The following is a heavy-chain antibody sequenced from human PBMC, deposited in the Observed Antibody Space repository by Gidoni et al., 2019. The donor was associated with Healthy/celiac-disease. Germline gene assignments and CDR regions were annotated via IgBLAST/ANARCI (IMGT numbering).Heavy chain of an antibody. CDR1: GGTFSSYA. CDR2: IIPIFGTA. D-gene: IGHD3-16*01. Sequence: QVQLVQSGAEVKKPGSSVKVSCNASGGTFSSYAISWVRQAPGRGLEWMGGIIPIFGTANYAQKFQGRVTITADESTSTAYMELSSLRSEDTAVYYCARDRDGMMGYPRYYYWGQGTLVTVSS. V-gene: IGHV1-69*01. CDR3: ARDRDGMMGYPRYYY. J-gene: IGHJ4*02.